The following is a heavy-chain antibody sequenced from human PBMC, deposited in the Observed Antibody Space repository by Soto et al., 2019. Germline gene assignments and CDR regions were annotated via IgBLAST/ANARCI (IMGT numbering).Heavy chain of an antibody. CDR1: GGSISGYY. CDR3: ARAGAYRYAYESVY. J-gene: IGHJ4*02. Sequence: PSETLSLTCTVSGGSISGYYWSWIRQHPGKGLEWIGYIYYSGSTYYNPSLKSRVTISVDTSKNQFSLKLISVTAADSAVYYCARAGAYRYAYESVYWGQGTLVTVSS. D-gene: IGHD3-16*01. CDR2: IYYSGST. V-gene: IGHV4-31*03.